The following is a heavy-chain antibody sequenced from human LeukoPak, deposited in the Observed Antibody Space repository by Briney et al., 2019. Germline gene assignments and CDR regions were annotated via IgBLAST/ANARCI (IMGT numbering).Heavy chain of an antibody. Sequence: PGGSLRLSCAASEFTFSSYGMHWVRQAPDKGLEGVAVISYDGSYKYYTDSVKGRFTISRDNSKNTPYLQMNSLRPEDTAVYYCAKGTDYDVLTGLDSWGQGTLVTVSS. CDR3: AKGTDYDVLTGLDS. J-gene: IGHJ4*02. CDR1: EFTFSSYG. D-gene: IGHD3-9*01. CDR2: ISYDGSYK. V-gene: IGHV3-30*18.